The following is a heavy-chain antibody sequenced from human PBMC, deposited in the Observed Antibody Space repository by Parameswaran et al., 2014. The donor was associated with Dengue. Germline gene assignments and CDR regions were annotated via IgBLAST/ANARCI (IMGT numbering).Heavy chain of an antibody. J-gene: IGHJ3*02. CDR2: ISSSGSTI. V-gene: IGHV3-48*03. D-gene: IGHD2-15*01. Sequence: GSLRLSCAASGFTFSSYEMNWVRQAPGKGLEWVSYISSSGSTIYYADSVKGRFTISRDNAKNSLYLQMNSLRAEDTAVYYCARGSSSYDAFDIWGQGTMVTVSS. CDR3: ARGSSSYDAFDI. CDR1: GFTFSSYE.